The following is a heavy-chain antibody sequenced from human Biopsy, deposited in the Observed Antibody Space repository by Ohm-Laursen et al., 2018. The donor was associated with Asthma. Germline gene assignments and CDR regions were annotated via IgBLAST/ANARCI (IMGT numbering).Heavy chain of an antibody. J-gene: IGHJ6*02. CDR1: GLSSSAYY. D-gene: IGHD3-3*01. CDR2: SDHRGNT. V-gene: IGHV4-34*01. CDR3: ARGPEWSGLDI. Sequence: ETLSLTCSMYGLSSSAYYWTWIRQTPGKGLEWIGESDHRGNTNTNATLKSRVTISKAKSANEFSLKMESVTAADTAIYYCARGPEWSGLDIWGQGTTVTVSS.